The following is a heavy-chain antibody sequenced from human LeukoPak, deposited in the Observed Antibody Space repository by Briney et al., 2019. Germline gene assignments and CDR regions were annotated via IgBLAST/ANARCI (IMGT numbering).Heavy chain of an antibody. D-gene: IGHD4-17*01. V-gene: IGHV1-69*13. J-gene: IGHJ4*02. CDR1: GGTFSSYA. CDR2: IIPIFGTA. CDR3: ARSSTVTTPFDY. Sequence: GASVNVSCKASGGTFSSYAISWVRQAPGQGLEWMGGIIPIFGTANYAQKFQGRVTITADGSTSTAYMELSSLRSEDTAVYYCARSSTVTTPFDYWGQGTLVTVSS.